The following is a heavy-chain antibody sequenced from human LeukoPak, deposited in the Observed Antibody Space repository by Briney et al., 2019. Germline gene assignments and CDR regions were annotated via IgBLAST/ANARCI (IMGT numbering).Heavy chain of an antibody. V-gene: IGHV1-2*02. J-gene: IGHJ4*02. CDR1: GYTFAGYY. CDR2: INPNSGGT. Sequence: GASVKVSCKASGYTFAGYYMHWVRQAPGQGLEWMGWINPNSGGTNYAQKFQGRVTMTRGTSISTAYMELSSLRSADTAVYYCARVTGYMTEDYFDYWGQGTLITVSS. CDR3: ARVTGYMTEDYFDY. D-gene: IGHD6-13*01.